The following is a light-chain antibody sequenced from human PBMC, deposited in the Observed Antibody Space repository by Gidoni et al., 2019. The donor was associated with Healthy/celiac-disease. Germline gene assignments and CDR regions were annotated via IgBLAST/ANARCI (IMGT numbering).Light chain of an antibody. CDR2: GAS. J-gene: IGKJ1*01. CDR1: QSVSSSY. Sequence: EFVLTQSLVTLSLSPGERATRSCRASQSVSSSYLAWYQQKPGQAPRLLNYGASSRATGIPDRFSGSGSGTDFTLTISRLEPEDFAVYYCQQYGSSPRTFGQGTKVEIK. V-gene: IGKV3-20*01. CDR3: QQYGSSPRT.